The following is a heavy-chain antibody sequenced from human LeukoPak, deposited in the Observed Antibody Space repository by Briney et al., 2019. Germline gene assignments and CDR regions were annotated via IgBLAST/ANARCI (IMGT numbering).Heavy chain of an antibody. D-gene: IGHD3-10*01. J-gene: IGHJ4*02. CDR1: GGSFSGYY. Sequence: PSETLSLTCAAYGGSFSGYYWSWIRQPPGKGLEWIGEINHSGSTNYNPSLKSRVTISVDTSKNQFSLKLSSVTAADTAVYYCARGKYYYGSGSYYKFAYYFDYWGQGTLVTVSS. V-gene: IGHV4-34*01. CDR2: INHSGST. CDR3: ARGKYYYGSGSYYKFAYYFDY.